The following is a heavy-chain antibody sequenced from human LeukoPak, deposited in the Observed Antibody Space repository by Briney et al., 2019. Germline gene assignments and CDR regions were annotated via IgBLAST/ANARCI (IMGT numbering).Heavy chain of an antibody. Sequence: SETLSLTCAVYGGSFSGYYWSWIRQPPGKGLEWIGEINHSGSTNYNPSLKSRVTISADTSKNQFSLKLSSVTAADTAVYYCARYSVVVAASADYWGQGTLVTVSS. CDR2: INHSGST. CDR1: GGSFSGYY. D-gene: IGHD2-15*01. V-gene: IGHV4-34*01. J-gene: IGHJ4*02. CDR3: ARYSVVVAASADY.